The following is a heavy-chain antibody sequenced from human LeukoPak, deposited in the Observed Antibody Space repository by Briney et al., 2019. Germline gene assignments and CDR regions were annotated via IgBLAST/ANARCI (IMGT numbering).Heavy chain of an antibody. V-gene: IGHV3-7*01. J-gene: IGHJ4*02. D-gene: IGHD4-11*01. CDR3: ARGPDYQTPDY. Sequence: PGGSLRLSCVASGLTFSNYYINWVRQAPEKGLEWVANINQDGSQKYYMDSVKGRFTISRDNAKNSLYLQMNSLRAEDTAVYYCARGPDYQTPDYWGQGTLVTVSS. CDR2: INQDGSQK. CDR1: GLTFSNYY.